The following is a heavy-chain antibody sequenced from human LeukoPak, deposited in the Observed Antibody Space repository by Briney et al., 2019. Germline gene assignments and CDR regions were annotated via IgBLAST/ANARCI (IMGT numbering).Heavy chain of an antibody. J-gene: IGHJ4*02. Sequence: SETLSLTCTVSGGSIGSGDYYWSWIRQPPGKGLEWIGYIYYTGSTYYNPSLKSRVTISVDTSKNQFSLKLSSVTAADTAVYYCARDRGRYPDYWGQGTLVTVSS. CDR2: IYYTGST. D-gene: IGHD3-16*02. CDR3: ARDRGRYPDY. CDR1: GGSIGSGDYY. V-gene: IGHV4-30-4*01.